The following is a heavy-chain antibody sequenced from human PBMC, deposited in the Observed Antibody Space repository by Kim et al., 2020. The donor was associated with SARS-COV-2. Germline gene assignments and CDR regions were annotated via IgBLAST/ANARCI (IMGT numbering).Heavy chain of an antibody. CDR1: GYTFTGYY. V-gene: IGHV1-2*04. J-gene: IGHJ4*02. Sequence: ASVKVSCKASGYTFTGYYMHWVRQAPGQGLEWMGWINPNSGGTNYAQKFQGWVTMTRDTSISTAYMELSRLTSDDTAVYYCARASRSRTMITFGGVIAPSFHYWGQGTLVTVSS. CDR3: ARASRSRTMITFGGVIAPSFHY. CDR2: INPNSGGT. D-gene: IGHD3-16*02.